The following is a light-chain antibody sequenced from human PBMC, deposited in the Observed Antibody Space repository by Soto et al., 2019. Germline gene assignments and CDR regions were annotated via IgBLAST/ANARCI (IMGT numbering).Light chain of an antibody. CDR3: QQRSNWPGT. CDR2: DAS. Sequence: EIVLTQSPATLSLSPGERATLSCRASQSVRTSLAWYQQQPGQAPRLLIYDASNKATGIPARFSGSGSGTDFTLTISSLDPKDFAVYYCQQRSNWPGTFGQGTKVDIK. V-gene: IGKV3-11*01. CDR1: QSVRTS. J-gene: IGKJ1*01.